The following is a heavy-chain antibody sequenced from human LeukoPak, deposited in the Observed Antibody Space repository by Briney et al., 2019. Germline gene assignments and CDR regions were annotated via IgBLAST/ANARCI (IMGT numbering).Heavy chain of an antibody. CDR2: IYPGDSDT. Sequence: GESLKISCKGSGYSFTSYWIGWVRQMPGKGLEWMGIIYPGDSDTRYSPSFQGQVTISADKSISTAYLQWSSLKASDTAMYYCARLYHGSGSYSQPEYYYHYGMDVWGQGTTVTVSS. CDR1: GYSFTSYW. V-gene: IGHV5-51*01. CDR3: ARLYHGSGSYSQPEYYYHYGMDV. J-gene: IGHJ6*02. D-gene: IGHD3-10*01.